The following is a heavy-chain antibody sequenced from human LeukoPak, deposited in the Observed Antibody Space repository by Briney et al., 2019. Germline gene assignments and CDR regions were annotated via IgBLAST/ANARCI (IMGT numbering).Heavy chain of an antibody. CDR1: GFTFSSYG. CDR3: AKARSKYSSSPEVV. J-gene: IGHJ4*02. D-gene: IGHD6-6*01. CDR2: ISYDGSNK. Sequence: GGSLRLSCAASGFTFSSYGMPWVRQAPGKGLEWVAVISYDGSNKYYADSVKGRFTISRDNSKNTLYLQMNSLRAEDTAVYYCAKARSKYSSSPEVVWGQGTLVTVSS. V-gene: IGHV3-30*18.